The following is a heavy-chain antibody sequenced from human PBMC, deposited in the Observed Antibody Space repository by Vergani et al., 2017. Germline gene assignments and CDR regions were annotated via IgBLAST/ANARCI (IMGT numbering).Heavy chain of an antibody. V-gene: IGHV3-21*01. Sequence: EVQLVESGGGLVKPGGSLRLSCAASGFTFSSYSMNWVRQAPGKGLEWVSSISSSSSYIYYADSVKGRFTISRDNAKNSLYLQMNSLRAEDTAVYYGARDPVTMVRGPPDWFDPWGQGTLVTVSS. CDR2: ISSSSSYI. J-gene: IGHJ5*02. D-gene: IGHD3-10*01. CDR3: ARDPVTMVRGPPDWFDP. CDR1: GFTFSSYS.